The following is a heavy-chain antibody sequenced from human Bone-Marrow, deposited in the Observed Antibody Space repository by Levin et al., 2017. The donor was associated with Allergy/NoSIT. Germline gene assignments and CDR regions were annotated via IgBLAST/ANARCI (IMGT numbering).Heavy chain of an antibody. CDR2: IKPDGSEK. V-gene: IGHV3-7*01. CDR3: ARDSFSTSSGLDYYYGLDV. CDR1: GFTLSQYW. J-gene: IGHJ6*02. D-gene: IGHD6-6*01. Sequence: GGSLRLSCAASGFTLSQYWMTWVRQAPGKGLEWVAKIKPDGSEKYYVDSVKGRFTISRDNTRKSLSLEMNNLRSADTAVYCCARDSFSTSSGLDYYYGLDVWGQGTTVTVSS.